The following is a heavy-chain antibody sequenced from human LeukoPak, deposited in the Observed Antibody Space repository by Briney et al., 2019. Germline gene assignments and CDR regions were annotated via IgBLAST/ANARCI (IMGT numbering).Heavy chain of an antibody. V-gene: IGHV6-1*01. CDR2: TYYRSKWSN. J-gene: IGHJ4*02. D-gene: IGHD2-21*01. CDR1: GDSVSSNSAA. Sequence: SQTLSLTCAISGDSVSSNSAAWNWIRQSPSRGLEWLGRTYYRSKWSNDYALSVKSRITITPDTSKNQFSLQLSSVTPDDTAVYYWEREVILVDVIAVNFAFWGQGPLVTVSS. CDR3: EREVILVDVIAVNFAF.